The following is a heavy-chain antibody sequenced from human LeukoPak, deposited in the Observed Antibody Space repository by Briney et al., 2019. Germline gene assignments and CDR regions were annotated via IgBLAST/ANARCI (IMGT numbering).Heavy chain of an antibody. D-gene: IGHD2-21*01. V-gene: IGHV3-73*01. Sequence: GGSLKLSCAASGFTFSGSTMHWVRQASGKGLEWVGRIRSKANTYATAYAASVKGRFTISRDDSTNTAYLQMNSLETEDTAVYYCGAREASGAQFEYWGQGTLVTVSS. CDR1: GFTFSGST. CDR3: GAREASGAQFEY. J-gene: IGHJ4*02. CDR2: IRSKANTYAT.